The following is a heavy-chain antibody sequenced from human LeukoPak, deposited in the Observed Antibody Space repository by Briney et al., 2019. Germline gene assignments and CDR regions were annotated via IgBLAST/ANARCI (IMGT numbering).Heavy chain of an antibody. V-gene: IGHV3-30-3*01. D-gene: IGHD2-8*01. CDR3: ARGPERTGVGTRYYYDMDV. Sequence: GGSLRLSCAASGFTFSSYAMHWVRQAPDKGLEWVAVISYDGSNKYYADSVKGRFTISRDNSKNTLYLQMNSLRAEDTAVYYCARGPERTGVGTRYYYDMDVWGQGTTVTVSS. CDR1: GFTFSSYA. CDR2: ISYDGSNK. J-gene: IGHJ6*02.